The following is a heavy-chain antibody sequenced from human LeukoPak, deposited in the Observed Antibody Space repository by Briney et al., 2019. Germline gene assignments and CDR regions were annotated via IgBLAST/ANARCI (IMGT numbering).Heavy chain of an antibody. V-gene: IGHV4-59*11. J-gene: IGHJ6*03. D-gene: IGHD5-18*01. CDR2: SCYSGRT. CDR1: VDSMNIQY. CDR3: ARGRDRGYSSNTDSYYYYMDV. Sequence: SETLSLTRSVSVDSMNIQYWTWMRQPPGQGLEWIGCSCYSGRTNYNPSLKSRVTISIDTSTNQFSRRLSSVTAADTAVYFCARGRDRGYSSNTDSYYYYMDVWGKGTTVTVSS.